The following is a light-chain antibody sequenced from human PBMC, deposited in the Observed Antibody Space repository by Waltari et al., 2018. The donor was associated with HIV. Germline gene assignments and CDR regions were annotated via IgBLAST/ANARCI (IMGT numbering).Light chain of an antibody. CDR3: QQFGSSPPYT. CDR1: QGIRNY. Sequence: DIVLTQSPPVLSASVGDRITITCRASQGIRNYLAWYQRKQGRAPKLLIYGASTLADGVPSRFGGSGSGTEFTLTITRLQPEDFAVYYCQQFGSSPPYTFGQGTKLEIK. V-gene: IGKV1-9*01. J-gene: IGKJ2*01. CDR2: GAS.